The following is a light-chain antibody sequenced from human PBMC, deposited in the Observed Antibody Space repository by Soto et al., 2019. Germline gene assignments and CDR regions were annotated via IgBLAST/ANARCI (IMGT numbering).Light chain of an antibody. CDR2: EVS. J-gene: IGLJ2*01. Sequence: QSVLTQPASVSGSPRQSVTISCTGTSSDVGGYNYVSWYQQHPGKAPKLMIYEVSNRPSGVSNRFSGSKSGNTASLTISGLQAEDEADYYCISYTSSSTDVVFGGGTQLTVL. V-gene: IGLV2-14*01. CDR3: ISYTSSSTDVV. CDR1: SSDVGGYNY.